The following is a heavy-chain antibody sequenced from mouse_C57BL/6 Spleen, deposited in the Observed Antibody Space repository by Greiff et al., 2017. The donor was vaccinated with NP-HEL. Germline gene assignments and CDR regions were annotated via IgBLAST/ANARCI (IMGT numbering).Heavy chain of an antibody. CDR1: GFNIKDDY. CDR3: TVDSSGYRYFDY. J-gene: IGHJ2*01. V-gene: IGHV14-4*01. D-gene: IGHD3-2*02. Sequence: EVKVVESGAELVRPGASVKLSCTASGFNIKDDYMHWVKQRPEQGLEWIGWIDPENGDTEYASKFQGKATITADTSSNTAYLQLSSLTSEDTAVYYCTVDSSGYRYFDYWGQGTTLTVSS. CDR2: IDPENGDT.